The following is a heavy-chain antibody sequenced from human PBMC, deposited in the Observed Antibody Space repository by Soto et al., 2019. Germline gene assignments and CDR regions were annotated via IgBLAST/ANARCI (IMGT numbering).Heavy chain of an antibody. CDR1: GGSINSGDYY. D-gene: IGHD2-21*01. CDR2: IYYSGSA. CDR3: ARVVSWVDP. Sequence: QVQLQESGPGLVKPSQTLSLTCTVSGGSINSGDYYWSWIRQPPGKGLEWIGYIYYSGSAYYNPSLRSRVTISIVTYKSQFSLRLSSVAAADTAVYYCARVVSWVDPWGQGTLVTVSS. J-gene: IGHJ5*02. V-gene: IGHV4-30-4*01.